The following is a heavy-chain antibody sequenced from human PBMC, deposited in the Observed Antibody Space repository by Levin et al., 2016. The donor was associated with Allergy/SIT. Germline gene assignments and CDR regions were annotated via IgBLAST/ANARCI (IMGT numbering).Heavy chain of an antibody. CDR2: IYYSGST. V-gene: IGHV4-39*01. J-gene: IGHJ5*02. CDR1: GGSISSSSYY. Sequence: SETLSLTCTVSGGSISSSSYYWGWIRQPPGKGLEWIGSIYYSGSTYYNPSLKSRVTISVDTSKNQFSLKLSSVTAADTAVYYCASAQLIVATMWRWFDPWGQGTLVTVSS. CDR3: ASAQLIVATMWRWFDP. D-gene: IGHD5-12*01.